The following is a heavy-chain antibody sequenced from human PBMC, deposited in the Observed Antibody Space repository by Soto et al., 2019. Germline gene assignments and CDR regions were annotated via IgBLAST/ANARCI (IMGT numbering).Heavy chain of an antibody. V-gene: IGHV3-72*01. Sequence: EVQMVESGGGLVQPGRSLRLSCAASGFIFSDHYMDWVRQAPGKGLEWVGRIRDKANSYTTEYAASVKGRFTISRDDSKNSLYLQMNSLKIEDTAVYYFDRGDDYNDGVYASDIWGQGTMVTVSS. CDR2: IRDKANSYTT. CDR3: DRGDDYNDGVYASDI. J-gene: IGHJ3*02. D-gene: IGHD4-4*01. CDR1: GFIFSDHY.